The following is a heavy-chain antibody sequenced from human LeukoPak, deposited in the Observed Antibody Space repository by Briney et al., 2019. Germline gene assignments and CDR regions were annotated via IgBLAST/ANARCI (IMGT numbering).Heavy chain of an antibody. D-gene: IGHD3-3*01. J-gene: IGHJ4*02. Sequence: PSETLSLTCTVSGDSITSSAFYWGWIRQAPGKGLEWIGNIFHGGNTHYNPSLKSRVTISVDTSKNQFSLKLSSVTAADTAVYYCARGDGGYYDFWSGYPDRYFDYWGQGTLVTVSS. CDR3: ARGDGGYYDFWSGYPDRYFDY. CDR2: IFHGGNT. V-gene: IGHV4-39*07. CDR1: GDSITSSAFY.